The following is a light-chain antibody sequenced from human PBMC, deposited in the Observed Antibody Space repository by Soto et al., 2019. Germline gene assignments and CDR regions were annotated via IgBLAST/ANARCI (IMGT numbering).Light chain of an antibody. CDR3: QQYGSSPPT. CDR2: GAS. V-gene: IGKV3-20*01. CDR1: QSVSSNY. Sequence: EIVLTQSPGTLSLSPGERATLSCRASQSVSSNYLAWYRRKPGQAPRLLIYGASNRAPDIPGRFSGSGSGTDFTLNITRLEPEDFAVYYCQQYGSSPPTFGPGTRVEIK. J-gene: IGKJ1*01.